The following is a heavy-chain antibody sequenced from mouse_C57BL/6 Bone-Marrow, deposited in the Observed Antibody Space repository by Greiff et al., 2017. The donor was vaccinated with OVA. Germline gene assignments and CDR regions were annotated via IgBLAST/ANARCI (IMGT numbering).Heavy chain of an antibody. CDR3: ERGDSSYWYFDY. V-gene: IGHV5-16*01. CDR2: INYDGSSN. Sequence: EVHLVESEGGLVQPGSSMKLSCTASGFTFSDYYMAWVRQVPEKGLEWVANINYDGSSNYYLDSLKSRFSISRDNAKNILYLQMISLKSEDTATYDGERGDSSYWYFDYWGTGTTVTVSS. CDR1: GFTFSDYY. J-gene: IGHJ1*03. D-gene: IGHD3-3*01.